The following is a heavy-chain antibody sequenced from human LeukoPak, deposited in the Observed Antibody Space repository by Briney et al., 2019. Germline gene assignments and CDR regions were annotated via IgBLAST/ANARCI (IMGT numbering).Heavy chain of an antibody. CDR3: ARGSSGWYGYFDL. CDR2: IYHSGST. D-gene: IGHD6-19*01. V-gene: IGHV4-30-2*01. Sequence: PSQTLSLTCTVSGGSISSGGYYWSWIRQPPGKGLEWIGYIYHSGSTNYNPSLKSRVTISVDKSNNQFSLKLSSVTAADTAVYYCARGSSGWYGYFDLWGRGTLVTISS. CDR1: GGSISSGGYY. J-gene: IGHJ2*01.